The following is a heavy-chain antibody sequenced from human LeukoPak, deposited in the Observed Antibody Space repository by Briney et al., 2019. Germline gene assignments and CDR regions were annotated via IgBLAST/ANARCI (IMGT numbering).Heavy chain of an antibody. CDR3: ARGGGLAYGAYYYFDY. CDR1: GFTFSSYE. J-gene: IGHJ4*02. CDR2: ISSSASAI. D-gene: IGHD2-21*01. Sequence: GGSLRLSCVVSGFTFSSYEMNWVRQAPGKGLEWISYISSSASAIYYADSVKGRFTISRDNAKNSLYLQMNNLRAEDTAVYYCARGGGLAYGAYYYFDYWGQGTLVTVSS. V-gene: IGHV3-48*03.